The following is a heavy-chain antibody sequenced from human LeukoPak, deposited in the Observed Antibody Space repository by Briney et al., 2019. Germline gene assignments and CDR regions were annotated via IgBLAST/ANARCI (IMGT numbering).Heavy chain of an antibody. V-gene: IGHV5-51*01. CDR1: GYSFTSHW. D-gene: IGHD3-22*01. CDR3: ARHGAYYYDSSAPSIDY. Sequence: GESLKISCKGSGYSFTSHWIGWVRQMPGKGLEWMGIIYPGDSDTRYSPSFQGQVTISADKSISTAYLQWSSLKASDTAMYYCARHGAYYYDSSAPSIDYWGQGTLVTVSS. CDR2: IYPGDSDT. J-gene: IGHJ4*02.